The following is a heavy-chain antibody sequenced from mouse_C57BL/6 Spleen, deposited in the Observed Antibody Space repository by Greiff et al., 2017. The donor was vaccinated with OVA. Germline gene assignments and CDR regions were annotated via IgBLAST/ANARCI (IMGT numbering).Heavy chain of an antibody. D-gene: IGHD2-10*01. CDR3: ARAPYYGYYFDY. V-gene: IGHV5-16*01. Sequence: EVKLMESEGGLVQPGSSMKLSCTASGFTFSDYYMALVRQVPEKGLEWVANINYDGSSTYYLDSLKSRFIISRDNAKNILYLQMSSLKSEDTATYYCARAPYYGYYFDYWGQGTTLTVSS. CDR1: GFTFSDYY. J-gene: IGHJ2*01. CDR2: INYDGSST.